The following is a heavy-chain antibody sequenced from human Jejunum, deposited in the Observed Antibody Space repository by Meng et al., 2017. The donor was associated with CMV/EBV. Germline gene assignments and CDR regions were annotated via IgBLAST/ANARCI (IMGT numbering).Heavy chain of an antibody. D-gene: IGHD4-23*01. V-gene: IGHV3-23*01. J-gene: IGHJ4*02. CDR1: GFTLSRNA. Sequence: SCAASGFTLSRNAMAWVRQAPGKGLEWVSAIGGTDDKTDYADSVKGRFTISRDSSKNTLYLQMNSLRAEDTAVYFCAKDVLRWAFDFWGQGTLVTVSS. CDR2: IGGTDDKT. CDR3: AKDVLRWAFDF.